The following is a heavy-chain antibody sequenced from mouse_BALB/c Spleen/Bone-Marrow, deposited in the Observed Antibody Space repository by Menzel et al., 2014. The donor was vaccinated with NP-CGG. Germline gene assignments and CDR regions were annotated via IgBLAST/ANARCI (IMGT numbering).Heavy chain of an antibody. D-gene: IGHD2-12*01. Sequence: VQLQQSGAELAKPGASVKMSCKASGYTFTSYWMHWVKQRPGQGLEWIGYINPSTGYTEYNQKFKDKATLTADKSSSTAYMQLSSLTSEDSAVYYCAREGGYHRSLFAYWGQGTLVTVSA. CDR3: AREGGYHRSLFAY. CDR1: GYTFTSYW. V-gene: IGHV1-7*01. CDR2: INPSTGYT. J-gene: IGHJ3*01.